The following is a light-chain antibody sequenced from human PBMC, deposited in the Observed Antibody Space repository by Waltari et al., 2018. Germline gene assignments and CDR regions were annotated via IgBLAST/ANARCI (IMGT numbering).Light chain of an antibody. CDR1: HTTLGNNS. V-gene: IGLV1-44*01. CDR3: ASYDDSLNGVI. J-gene: IGLJ2*01. Sequence: PYVSGAPGQGVTRFGSGDHTTLGNNSVSWYHQLPGAAPRLLIYRNDQLPSGVPDRFSASKSDASASASLATTGLQPGDEGDYFCASYDDSLNGVIFGGGTKLTVL. CDR2: RND.